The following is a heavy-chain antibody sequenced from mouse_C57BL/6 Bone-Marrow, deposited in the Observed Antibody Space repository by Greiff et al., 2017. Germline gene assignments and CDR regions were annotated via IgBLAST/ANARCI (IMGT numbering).Heavy chain of an antibody. D-gene: IGHD2-1*01. CDR2: IDPNSGGT. J-gene: IGHJ1*03. CDR1: GYTFTSYW. CDR3: AHGNYFYWYLAV. Sequence: VKLQQPGAELVKPGASVKLSCKASGYTFTSYWMHWVKQRPGRGLEWIGRIDPNSGGTKYNEKFKSKATLTVDKPSSTAYMQLGSLTSEDSAVYYCAHGNYFYWYLAVWGTGTTVAVSS. V-gene: IGHV1-72*01.